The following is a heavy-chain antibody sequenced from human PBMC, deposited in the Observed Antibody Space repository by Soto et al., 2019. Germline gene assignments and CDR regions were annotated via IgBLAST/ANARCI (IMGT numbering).Heavy chain of an antibody. Sequence: SETLSLTCTVSGGSISSYYWSWIRQPPGKGLEWIGYIYYSGGTNYNPSLKSRVTISVDTSKNQFSLKLSSVTAADTAVYYCARTTTVTTHFDYWGQGTLVTVS. J-gene: IGHJ4*02. CDR2: IYYSGGT. V-gene: IGHV4-59*01. CDR3: ARTTTVTTHFDY. CDR1: GGSISSYY. D-gene: IGHD4-17*01.